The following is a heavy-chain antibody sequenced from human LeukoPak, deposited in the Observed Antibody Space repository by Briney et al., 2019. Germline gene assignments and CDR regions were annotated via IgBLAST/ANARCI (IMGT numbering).Heavy chain of an antibody. CDR2: IIPIFGTA. J-gene: IGHJ6*03. CDR1: GGTFGSYA. Sequence: ASVKVSCKASGGTFGSYAISWVRQAPGQGLEWMGGIIPIFGTANYAQKFQGRVTITTDESTSTAYMELSSLRSEDTAVYYCASHSNYYDSSGYYYYYYMDVWGKGTTVTVSS. CDR3: ASHSNYYDSSGYYYYYYMDV. D-gene: IGHD3-22*01. V-gene: IGHV1-69*05.